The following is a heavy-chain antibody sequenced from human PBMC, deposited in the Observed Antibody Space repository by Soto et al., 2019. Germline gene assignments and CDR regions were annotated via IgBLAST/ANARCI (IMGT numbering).Heavy chain of an antibody. Sequence: QVQLVQSGADVKKPGSSVKVSCKTSGGSFGSSAISWVRQAPAQGLEWMGEIIPVFDKANYAQNFQGRLTITSDELTGTVVMELRSLISEDTAVYFCARLRRDWGDAFDLWGLGTVVTVSS. D-gene: IGHD3-16*01. CDR1: GGSFGSSA. J-gene: IGHJ3*01. V-gene: IGHV1-69*01. CDR3: ARLRRDWGDAFDL. CDR2: IIPVFDKA.